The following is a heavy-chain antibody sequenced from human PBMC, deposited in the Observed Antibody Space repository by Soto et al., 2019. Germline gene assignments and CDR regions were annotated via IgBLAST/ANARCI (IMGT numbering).Heavy chain of an antibody. V-gene: IGHV4-39*01. Sequence: QLQLQESGPGLVKPSETLSLTCTVSGGSISSSSYYWGWIRQPPGKGLEWIGSIYYSGSTYYNPPLKSRVTISVDTSKNQFSLKLSSVTAADTAVYYCARLRVTTPDYWGQGTLVTVSS. CDR1: GGSISSSSYY. J-gene: IGHJ4*02. D-gene: IGHD4-17*01. CDR2: IYYSGST. CDR3: ARLRVTTPDY.